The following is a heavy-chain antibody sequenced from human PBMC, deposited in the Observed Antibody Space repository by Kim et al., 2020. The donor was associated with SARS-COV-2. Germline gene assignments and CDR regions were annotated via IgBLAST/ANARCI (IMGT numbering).Heavy chain of an antibody. CDR1: GGSISSSSYY. D-gene: IGHD4-17*01. Sequence: SETLSLTCTVSGGSISSSSYYWGWIRQPPGKGLEWIGSIYYSGSTYYNPSLKSRVTISVDTSKNQFSLKLSSVTAADTAVYYCATLYGGNSDNWFDPWGQGTLVTVSS. CDR3: ATLYGGNSDNWFDP. V-gene: IGHV4-39*01. CDR2: IYYSGST. J-gene: IGHJ5*02.